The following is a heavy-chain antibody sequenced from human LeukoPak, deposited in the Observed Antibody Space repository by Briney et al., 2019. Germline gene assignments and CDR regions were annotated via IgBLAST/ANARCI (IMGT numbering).Heavy chain of an antibody. CDR3: ARVKDYTGWSIYY. V-gene: IGHV3-30-3*01. CDR1: GFTFSNYA. Sequence: GRSLRLSCAASGFTFSNYAMHWVRQAPGKGLEWVAVISYDRSDIYYADSVKGRFTISRDNSRNTLYLQMNTLRAEDTALYYCARVKDYTGWSIYYWGQGNLVTVSS. CDR2: ISYDRSDI. J-gene: IGHJ4*02. D-gene: IGHD6-19*01.